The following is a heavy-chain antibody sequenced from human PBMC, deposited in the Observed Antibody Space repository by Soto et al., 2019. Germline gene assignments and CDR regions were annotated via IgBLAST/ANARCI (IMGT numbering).Heavy chain of an antibody. D-gene: IGHD3-3*01. CDR1: GGSISSGGYY. CDR2: IYSSGST. J-gene: IGHJ6*03. V-gene: IGHV4-31*03. Sequence: QVQLQESGPGLVKPSQTLSLTCTVSGGSISSGGYYWSWIRQHPGKGLESIGYIYSSGSTYYNPSLKSRVTISVDTSKNQFSLKLSSVTAADTAVYYCARDLWRDYYYYMDVWGKGTTVTVSS. CDR3: ARDLWRDYYYYMDV.